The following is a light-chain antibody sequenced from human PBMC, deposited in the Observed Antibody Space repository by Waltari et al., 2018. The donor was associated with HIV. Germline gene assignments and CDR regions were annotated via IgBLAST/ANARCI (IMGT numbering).Light chain of an antibody. J-gene: IGLJ3*02. V-gene: IGLV1-51*01. CDR2: DNN. CDR3: GTWDSSLSVWV. CDR1: SSNIGNNF. Sequence: QSVLTQPPSVSAAPGQKVPISCHGSSSNIGNNFVSWYQQLPGTAPKLLIYDNNKRPSGIPDRFSGSKSGTSATLGITGLQTGDEADYYCGTWDSSLSVWVFGGGTNLTVL.